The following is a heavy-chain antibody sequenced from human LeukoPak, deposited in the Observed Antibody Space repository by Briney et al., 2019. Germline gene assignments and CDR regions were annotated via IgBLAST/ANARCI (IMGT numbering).Heavy chain of an antibody. J-gene: IGHJ3*02. V-gene: IGHV3-23*01. CDR3: TKDESAAYAFDI. CDR2: ISGSGGST. CDR1: GFTFSSYA. D-gene: IGHD2-15*01. Sequence: GGSLRLSCAASGFTFSSYAMSWVRQAPGKGLEWVSAISGSGGSTYYADSVKGRFTISRDNSKNTLYLQMNSLRAEDTAVYYCTKDESAAYAFDIWGQGTMVTVSS.